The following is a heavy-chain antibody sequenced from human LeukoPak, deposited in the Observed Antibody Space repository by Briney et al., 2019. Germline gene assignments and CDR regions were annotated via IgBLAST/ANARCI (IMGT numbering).Heavy chain of an antibody. J-gene: IGHJ5*02. Sequence: PGGSLRLSCAASGFTFSSYAMSWVRQAPGKGLEWVSAISGSGGSTYYADSAKGRFTISRDNSKNTLYLQMNSLRAEDTAVYYCAKDKTRDTGENWFEPWGKGTLVTVSS. CDR3: AKDKTRDTGENWFEP. CDR1: GFTFSSYA. V-gene: IGHV3-23*01. D-gene: IGHD3-16*01. CDR2: ISGSGGST.